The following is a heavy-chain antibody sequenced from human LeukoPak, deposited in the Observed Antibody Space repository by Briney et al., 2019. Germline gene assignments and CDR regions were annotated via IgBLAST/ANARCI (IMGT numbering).Heavy chain of an antibody. CDR3: ARARSYFQRAFDL. J-gene: IGHJ3*01. Sequence: GASVKVSCKASGGTFSSYAISWVRQAPGQGLEWMGGIIPIFGTANYAQKFQGRVTITTDESTSTAYMELSSLRFEDAAVYFCARARSYFQRAFDLWGQGTLVTVS. CDR1: GGTFSSYA. D-gene: IGHD2/OR15-2a*01. V-gene: IGHV1-69*05. CDR2: IIPIFGTA.